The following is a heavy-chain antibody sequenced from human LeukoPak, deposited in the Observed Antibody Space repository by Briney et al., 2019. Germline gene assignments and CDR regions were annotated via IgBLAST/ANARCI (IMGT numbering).Heavy chain of an antibody. CDR3: ATRRYSNPLVEYYYYYGMDV. V-gene: IGHV1-24*01. CDR2: FDPEDGET. Sequence: ASVKVSCKVSGYTLTELSMHWVRQAPGKGLEWMGGFDPEDGETIYAQKFQGRVTMTEDTSTDTACMELSSLRSEDTAVYYCATRRYSNPLVEYYYYYGMDVWGQGTTVTVSS. D-gene: IGHD4-4*01. CDR1: GYTLTELS. J-gene: IGHJ6*02.